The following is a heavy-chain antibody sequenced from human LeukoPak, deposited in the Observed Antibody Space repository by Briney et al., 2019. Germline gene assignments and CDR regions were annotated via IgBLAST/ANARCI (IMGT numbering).Heavy chain of an antibody. V-gene: IGHV3-23*01. Sequence: GGSLRLSCAASGFAFSTFAMSWVRQAPGKGLEWVSSITSVGDLTFCVDSVKGRFTISRDNYKNTLYLQMRSLRDEDTALYFCAKDRPNYYHRSGSYYKRDGDSWGQGTLVTVSS. CDR3: AKDRPNYYHRSGSYYKRDGDS. D-gene: IGHD3-22*01. CDR2: ITSVGDLT. J-gene: IGHJ5*01. CDR1: GFAFSTFA.